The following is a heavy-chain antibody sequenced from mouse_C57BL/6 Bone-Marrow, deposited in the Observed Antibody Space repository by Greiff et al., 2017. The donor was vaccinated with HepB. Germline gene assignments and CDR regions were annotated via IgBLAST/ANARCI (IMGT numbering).Heavy chain of an antibody. CDR2: IYPGGGYT. CDR3: ARVLLPVYYFDY. V-gene: IGHV1-63*01. D-gene: IGHD2-12*01. J-gene: IGHJ2*01. Sequence: VQLQQSGAELVRPGTSVKMSCKASGYTFTNYWIGWAKQRPGHGLEWIGVIYPGGGYTNYNEKFKGKATLTADKSSSTAYMQFSSLTSEDSALYYCARVLLPVYYFDYWGQGTTLTVSS. CDR1: GYTFTNYW.